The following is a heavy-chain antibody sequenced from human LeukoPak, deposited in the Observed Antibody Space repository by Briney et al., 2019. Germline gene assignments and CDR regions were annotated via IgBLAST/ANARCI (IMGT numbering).Heavy chain of an antibody. Sequence: NPGGSLRLSCAASGFILSSAWMNWVRQGPGKGMEWVGRIKNKADGGTTDYAAFVKGRFTISRDDSKNTLYLQMNSLKTEDTAVYYCTTITMKLVHPDYWGQGTLVTVSS. J-gene: IGHJ4*02. CDR3: TTITMKLVHPDY. CDR2: IKNKADGGTT. V-gene: IGHV3-15*01. D-gene: IGHD3-22*01. CDR1: GFILSSAW.